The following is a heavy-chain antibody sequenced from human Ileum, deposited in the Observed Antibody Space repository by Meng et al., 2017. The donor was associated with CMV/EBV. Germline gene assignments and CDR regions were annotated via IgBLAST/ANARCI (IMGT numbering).Heavy chain of an antibody. CDR3: AREMGAHDY. Sequence: VQLQQSGPGLVKPSPTPSLTCAISGDSVSSNIAAWSWIRQSPSRGLEWLGRTYYRSKWYDDYAVSVKSRVTITPDTSKNQFSLHLNSVSPEDTAIYFCAREMGAHDYWGQGTLVTVSS. J-gene: IGHJ4*02. CDR1: GDSVSSNIAA. V-gene: IGHV6-1*01. D-gene: IGHD4/OR15-4a*01. CDR2: TYYRSKWYD.